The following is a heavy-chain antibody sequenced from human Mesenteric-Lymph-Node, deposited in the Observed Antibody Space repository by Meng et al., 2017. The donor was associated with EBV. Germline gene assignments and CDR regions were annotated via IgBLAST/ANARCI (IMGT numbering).Heavy chain of an antibody. V-gene: IGHV4-34*01. Sequence: VHLQQWGAGLLKSSETRSLSCAGYGGSFSGYYWTWIRQSPGKGLEWIGESNQSGSTSYNPSLKSRVTISVDTSQNQFSLKLSSVTAADTAVYYCARGLGGSGKYHFDFWGPGILVTVSS. J-gene: IGHJ4*02. D-gene: IGHD3-10*01. CDR2: SNQSGST. CDR1: GGSFSGYY. CDR3: ARGLGGSGKYHFDF.